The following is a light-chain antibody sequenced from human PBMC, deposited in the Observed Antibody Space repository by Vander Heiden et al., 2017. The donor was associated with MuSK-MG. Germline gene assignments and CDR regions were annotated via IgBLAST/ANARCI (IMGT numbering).Light chain of an antibody. V-gene: IGKV1-33*01. CDR2: DAS. CDR1: QDISNY. J-gene: IGKJ4*01. CDR3: LQDDNLPLT. Sequence: DIQMTQSPSSLSASVGDRVTITCQASQDISNYLNWYQQKPGKAPKLLIYDASNFETRVPSRFTGSGSGTDFTFTISSLQPEDIATYYSLQDDNLPLTFGGGTRLEIK.